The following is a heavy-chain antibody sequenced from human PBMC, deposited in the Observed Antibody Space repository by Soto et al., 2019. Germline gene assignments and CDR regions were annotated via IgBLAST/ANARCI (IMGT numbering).Heavy chain of an antibody. CDR3: ARDAIAESPHSMDV. D-gene: IGHD6-13*01. Sequence: PGGSLRLSCAASGFTFSSYSMNWVRQAPGKGLEWVSYISSSSSTIYYADSVKGRFTISRDNAKNSLYLQMNSLRAEDTAVYYCARDAIAESPHSMDVWGKGTTVTRSS. J-gene: IGHJ6*03. V-gene: IGHV3-48*01. CDR2: ISSSSSTI. CDR1: GFTFSSYS.